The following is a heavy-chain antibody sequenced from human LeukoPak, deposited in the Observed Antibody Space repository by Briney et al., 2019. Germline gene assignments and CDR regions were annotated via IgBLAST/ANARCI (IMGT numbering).Heavy chain of an antibody. CDR1: GFTFSSYW. CDR3: ARRVGATIYYFDY. CDR2: INSDGSST. V-gene: IGHV3-74*01. J-gene: IGHJ4*02. D-gene: IGHD1-26*01. Sequence: GGSPRLSCAASGFTFSSYWMHWVRQAPGKGLVWVSRINSDGSSTSYADSVKGRFTISRDNAKNTLYLQMNSLRAEDTAVYYCARRVGATIYYFDYWGQGTLVTVSS.